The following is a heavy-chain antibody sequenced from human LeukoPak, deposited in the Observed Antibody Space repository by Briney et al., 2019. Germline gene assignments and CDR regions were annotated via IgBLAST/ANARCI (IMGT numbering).Heavy chain of an antibody. Sequence: SETLSLTCTVSGGSISSSGYYWGWIPQPPGKGLEWIGSIYYSGSTYYNPSLKSRVTISVDTSKNQFSLKLSSVTAADTAVYYCAKDSASMTWGQGTLVTVSS. CDR3: AKDSASMT. D-gene: IGHD2/OR15-2a*01. J-gene: IGHJ5*02. V-gene: IGHV4-39*07. CDR1: GGSISSSGYY. CDR2: IYYSGST.